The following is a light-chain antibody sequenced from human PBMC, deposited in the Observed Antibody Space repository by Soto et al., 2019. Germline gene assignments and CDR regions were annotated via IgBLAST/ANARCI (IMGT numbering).Light chain of an antibody. V-gene: IGKV1-5*03. CDR1: QSVSSW. CDR3: RQYNAYPIT. Sequence: DIQMTQSPSTLSASVGGRVTINCRASQSVSSWLAWYQQKPGKAPKILIYKASSLESGVPSRFSGSGSGTEFTLTISSLQPDDSATYYCRQYNAYPITLGQGTRLEIK. CDR2: KAS. J-gene: IGKJ5*01.